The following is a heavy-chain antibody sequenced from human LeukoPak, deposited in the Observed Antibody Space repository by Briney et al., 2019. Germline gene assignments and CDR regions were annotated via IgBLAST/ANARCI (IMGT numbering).Heavy chain of an antibody. V-gene: IGHV4-59*12. D-gene: IGHD6-13*01. J-gene: IGHJ4*02. CDR2: IYYSGST. Sequence: SETLSLTCTVSGGSISSYYWSWIRQPPGKGLEWIGYIYYSGSTNYNPSLKSRVTISVDTSKNQFSLKLSSVTAADTAVYYCARAYSSSWVWFDYWGQGTLVTVSS. CDR1: GGSISSYY. CDR3: ARAYSSSWVWFDY.